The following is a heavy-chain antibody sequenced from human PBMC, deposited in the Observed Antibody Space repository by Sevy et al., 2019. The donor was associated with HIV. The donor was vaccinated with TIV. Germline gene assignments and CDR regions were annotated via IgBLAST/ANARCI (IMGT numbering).Heavy chain of an antibody. V-gene: IGHV3-48*02. CDR1: GFTFSDYS. CDR3: ARDDTASYLPVC. D-gene: IGHD3-10*01. Sequence: GGSLRLSCAASGFTFSDYSLNWVRQAPGKGLEWVSYISRSGTTRHYADSVRGRFTISRDDAKNSLYLQMSSLRDEDTAVYYCARDDTASYLPVCWGQRTLVTVSS. CDR2: ISRSGTTR. J-gene: IGHJ4*02.